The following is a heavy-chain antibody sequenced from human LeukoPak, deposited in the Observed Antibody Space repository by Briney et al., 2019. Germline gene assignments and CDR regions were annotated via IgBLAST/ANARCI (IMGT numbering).Heavy chain of an antibody. CDR2: INTDGSST. J-gene: IGHJ4*02. Sequence: GGSLRLSCAASGFTFSNYWMHWVRQAPGKGLVWVSRINTDGSSTSYADSVKGRFTISRDNAKNTLYLRMNSLAAEDTAVYYCAREPEWPHPSFDYWGQGTLVTVSS. CDR3: AREPEWPHPSFDY. V-gene: IGHV3-74*01. CDR1: GFTFSNYW. D-gene: IGHD3-3*01.